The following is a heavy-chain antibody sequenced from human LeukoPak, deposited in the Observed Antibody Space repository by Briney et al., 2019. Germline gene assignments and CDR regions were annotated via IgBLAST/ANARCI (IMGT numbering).Heavy chain of an antibody. CDR1: GGTFSSYA. D-gene: IGHD4-17*01. CDR2: IIPIFGIA. CDR3: ARPSARYGDTIDY. Sequence: ASVKVSCKASGGTFSSYAISWVRQAPGQGLEWMGRIIPIFGIANYAQEFQGRVTITADKSTSTAYMELSSLRSEDTAVYYCARPSARYGDTIDYWGQGTLVTVSS. J-gene: IGHJ4*02. V-gene: IGHV1-69*04.